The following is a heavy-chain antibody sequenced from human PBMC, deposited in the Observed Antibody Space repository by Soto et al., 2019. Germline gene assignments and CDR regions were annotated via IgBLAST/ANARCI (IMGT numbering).Heavy chain of an antibody. V-gene: IGHV3-23*01. J-gene: IGHJ3*02. CDR1: GFTFSSYA. D-gene: IGHD6-6*01. CDR3: AKVMMGQLLVHDAFDI. CDR2: ISGSGGST. Sequence: GGSLRLSCAASGFTFSSYAMSWVRQAPGKGLGWVSAISGSGGSTYYADSVKGRFTISRDNSKNTLYLQMNSLRAEDTAVYYCAKVMMGQLLVHDAFDIWGQGTMVTVSS.